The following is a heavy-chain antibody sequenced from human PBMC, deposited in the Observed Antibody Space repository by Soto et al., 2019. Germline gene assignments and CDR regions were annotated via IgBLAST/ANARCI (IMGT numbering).Heavy chain of an antibody. D-gene: IGHD1-26*01. CDR1: GFTFISYS. Sequence: VGPLRLSCAASGFTFISYSMNWVPQAPGKGLEWVSSISSSSSYIYYADSVKGRFTISRDNAKNSLYLQMNSLRAEDTAVYYCARGPSGSYDYYGMDVWGQGTTVTVSS. CDR3: ARGPSGSYDYYGMDV. CDR2: ISSSSSYI. V-gene: IGHV3-21*01. J-gene: IGHJ6*02.